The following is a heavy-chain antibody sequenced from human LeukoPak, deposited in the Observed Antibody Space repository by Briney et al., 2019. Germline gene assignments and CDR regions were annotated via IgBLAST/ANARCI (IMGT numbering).Heavy chain of an antibody. CDR2: INQDGSEI. V-gene: IGHV3-7*01. CDR1: GFTFSRFR. CDR3: AGYGCSSTSCSPDAFDI. J-gene: IGHJ3*02. D-gene: IGHD2-2*01. Sequence: GESLRLSCAASGFTFSRFRMSWVRQPPGKGLEWVANINQDGSEIYYVDSVKGRFTVSTDNAKNSLYLQMNSLRAEDTAVYYCAGYGCSSTSCSPDAFDIWGQGTMVTVSS.